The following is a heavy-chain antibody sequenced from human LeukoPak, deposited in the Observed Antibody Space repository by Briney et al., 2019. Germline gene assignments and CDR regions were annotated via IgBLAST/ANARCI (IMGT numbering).Heavy chain of an antibody. J-gene: IGHJ4*02. CDR2: ISYDGSNK. CDR3: ARDPMLSEEWFLFDY. D-gene: IGHD3-3*01. CDR1: GFTFSSYA. Sequence: GGSLRLSCAASGFTFSSYAMHWVRQAPGKGLEWVAVISYDGSNKYYADSVKGRFTISRDNSKNTLYLQMNSLRAEDTAVYYCARDPMLSEEWFLFDYWGQGTLVTVSS. V-gene: IGHV3-30-3*01.